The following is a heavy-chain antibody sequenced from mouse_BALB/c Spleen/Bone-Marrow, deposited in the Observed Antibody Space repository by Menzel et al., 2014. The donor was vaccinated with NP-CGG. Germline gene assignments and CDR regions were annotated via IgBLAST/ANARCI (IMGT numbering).Heavy chain of an antibody. CDR1: GFTFSSYA. Sequence: DVMLVESGGGLVKPGGSLKLSCAASGFTFSSYAMSWVRQTPEKRLEWVASISSGGSTYYPDSVKGRFSISRDNARNILYLQVSSLRSEDTAMYYCAREGGTTAHYYAMDYWGQGTSVTVSS. D-gene: IGHD1-2*01. V-gene: IGHV5-6-5*01. J-gene: IGHJ4*01. CDR2: ISSGGST. CDR3: AREGGTTAHYYAMDY.